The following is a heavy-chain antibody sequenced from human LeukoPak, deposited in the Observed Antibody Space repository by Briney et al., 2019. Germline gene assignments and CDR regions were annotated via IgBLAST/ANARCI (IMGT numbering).Heavy chain of an antibody. CDR3: ARDSRQWVEQLPYGWFDP. Sequence: GGSLRLSCAASGFTFSAYSMNWVRQPPGKGLGWVSYISSSATYIYYADSVKGRFTISRDNAKNSLSLQMDSLRAEDTAVYYCARDSRQWVEQLPYGWFDPWGQGTLVTVSP. J-gene: IGHJ5*02. CDR2: ISSSATYI. D-gene: IGHD1-26*01. CDR1: GFTFSAYS. V-gene: IGHV3-21*06.